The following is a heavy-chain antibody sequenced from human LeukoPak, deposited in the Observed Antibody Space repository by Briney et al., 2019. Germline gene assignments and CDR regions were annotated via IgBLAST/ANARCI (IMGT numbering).Heavy chain of an antibody. V-gene: IGHV3-53*01. CDR2: IYSGGST. CDR1: GFTVSSNY. CDR3: ARRDIAAAGAFDY. D-gene: IGHD6-13*01. J-gene: IGHJ4*02. Sequence: GGSLRLSCAASGFTVSSNYMSWVRQAPGKGLEWVSVIYSGGSTYYADSVKGRFTISRDNSKNTLYLQMNSLRAEDTAVYYCARRDIAAAGAFDYWGQGTLVTVSS.